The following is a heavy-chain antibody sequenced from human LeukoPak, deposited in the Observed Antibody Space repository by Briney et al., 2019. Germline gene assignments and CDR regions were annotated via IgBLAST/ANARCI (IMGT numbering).Heavy chain of an antibody. D-gene: IGHD3-10*01. CDR2: MNPNSSNT. J-gene: IGHJ6*03. Sequence: ASVKVSCKASGYTFTSYDINWVRQATGQGLEWRGWMNPNSSNTGYAQKFQGRVTITRNTSISTAYMELSSLKSEDTAVYYCARSEGRWFGELLGYYYYMNVWGKGTTVTVSS. CDR3: ARSEGRWFGELLGYYYYMNV. V-gene: IGHV1-8*03. CDR1: GYTFTSYD.